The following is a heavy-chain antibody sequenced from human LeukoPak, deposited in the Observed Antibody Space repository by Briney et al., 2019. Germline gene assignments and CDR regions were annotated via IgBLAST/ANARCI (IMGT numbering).Heavy chain of an antibody. V-gene: IGHV4-39*01. J-gene: IGHJ4*02. CDR1: GGSISSSSYY. CDR3: ARRNYDFWSGYSHYFDY. D-gene: IGHD3-3*01. Sequence: SETLSLTCTVSGGSISSSSYYWGWIRQPPGKGLEWIGSIYYSGSTYYNPSLKSRVTISVDTSKNQFSLKLSSVTAADTAVYYCARRNYDFWSGYSHYFDYWGQGTLVTVSS. CDR2: IYYSGST.